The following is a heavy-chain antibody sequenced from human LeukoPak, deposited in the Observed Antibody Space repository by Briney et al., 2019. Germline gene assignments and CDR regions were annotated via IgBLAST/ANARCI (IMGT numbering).Heavy chain of an antibody. Sequence: PGGSLRLSCAGSEFTLSTYWMSWVRQAPGKGLEWVANIKQDGSDKYCVDSVKGRFTISRDNAKNSLFLQMNSLRAEDTALYYCARGCSRAACPYYFDYWGQGTLVTVSS. CDR3: ARGCSRAACPYYFDY. CDR2: IKQDGSDK. V-gene: IGHV3-7*01. D-gene: IGHD2-15*01. J-gene: IGHJ4*02. CDR1: EFTLSTYW.